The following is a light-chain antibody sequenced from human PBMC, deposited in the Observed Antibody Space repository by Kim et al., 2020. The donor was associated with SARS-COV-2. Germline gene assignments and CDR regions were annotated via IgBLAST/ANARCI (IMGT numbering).Light chain of an antibody. CDR3: HHYGRSPPMYT. CDR1: KSVISTS. V-gene: IGKV3-20*01. Sequence: SPGERAPLSCRASKSVISTSLAWYQQRPGQAPRLVIYGASRATDIPDRFSGSGSGTDFTLTISRLEPEDSAMYYCHHYGRSPPMYTFGQGTKLEI. CDR2: GAS. J-gene: IGKJ2*01.